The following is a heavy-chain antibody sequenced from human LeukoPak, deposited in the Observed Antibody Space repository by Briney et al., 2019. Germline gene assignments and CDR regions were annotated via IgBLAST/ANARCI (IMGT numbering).Heavy chain of an antibody. Sequence: GRSLRLSCAASGFTFSSYWMSWVRQAPGKGLEWVANIKQDGSEKYYVDSVKGRFTISRDNAKNSLYLQMNSLRAEDTAVYYCARVPLPYDYGDYVLYWGQGTLVTVSS. CDR1: GFTFSSYW. D-gene: IGHD4-17*01. J-gene: IGHJ4*02. CDR2: IKQDGSEK. V-gene: IGHV3-7*01. CDR3: ARVPLPYDYGDYVLY.